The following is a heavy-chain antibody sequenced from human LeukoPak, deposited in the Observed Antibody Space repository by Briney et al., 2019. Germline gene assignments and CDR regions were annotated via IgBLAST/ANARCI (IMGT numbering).Heavy chain of an antibody. D-gene: IGHD1-1*01. Sequence: QPGGSLRLSCAVPGFTFSNFWMSWVRQAPGRGLEWVANIHPEGNEKYHVEFVKGRFTISRDNTKNLLFLQMNGLRVDDTAVYYCARGDDFSGDHWGQGTLVTVSS. J-gene: IGHJ4*02. CDR1: GFTFSNFW. CDR2: IHPEGNEK. CDR3: ARGDDFSGDH. V-gene: IGHV3-7*04.